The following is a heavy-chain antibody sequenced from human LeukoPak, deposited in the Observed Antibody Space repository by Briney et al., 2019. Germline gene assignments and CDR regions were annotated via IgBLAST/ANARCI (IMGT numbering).Heavy chain of an antibody. D-gene: IGHD2-2*01. CDR2: ISGSGGST. J-gene: IGHJ3*02. Sequence: PGGSLRLSCAASGFTFSSYAMSWVRQAPGKGLEWVSAISGSGGSTYYADSVKGRVTISRDNSKNTLYLQMNSLRAEDTAVYYCARRLGYCSSTSCYAHAFDIWGQGTMVTVSS. CDR3: ARRLGYCSSTSCYAHAFDI. CDR1: GFTFSSYA. V-gene: IGHV3-23*01.